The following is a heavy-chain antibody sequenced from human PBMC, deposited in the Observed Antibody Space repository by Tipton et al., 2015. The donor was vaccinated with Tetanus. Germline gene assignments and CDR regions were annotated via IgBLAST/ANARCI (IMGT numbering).Heavy chain of an antibody. J-gene: IGHJ4*02. Sequence: SLRLSCAASGFTFSSYAMHWVRQAPGKGLEWVAVISYDGSNKYYADSVKGRFTISRDNSKNTLYLQMNSLRAEDTAVYYCAKYCDDSNPSGCFDYWGQGTLVTVSS. D-gene: IGHD3-22*01. CDR1: GFTFSSYA. CDR2: ISYDGSNK. CDR3: AKYCDDSNPSGCFDY. V-gene: IGHV3-30-3*02.